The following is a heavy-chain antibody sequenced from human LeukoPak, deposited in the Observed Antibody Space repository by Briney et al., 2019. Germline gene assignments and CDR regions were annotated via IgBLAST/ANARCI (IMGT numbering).Heavy chain of an antibody. CDR2: IYHRGDT. D-gene: IGHD6-25*01. Sequence: SETLSLTCTVSGDSIDSGPFYWSWIRQHPGQGLEWIGYIYHRGDTYYNPSLASRAVISIDTSKNHLSLKLRFVTAAGTAVYYCARVVRSSGFYYEDFDIWGQGTMVTVSS. J-gene: IGHJ3*02. CDR3: ARVVRSSGFYYEDFDI. V-gene: IGHV4-31*03. CDR1: GDSIDSGPFY.